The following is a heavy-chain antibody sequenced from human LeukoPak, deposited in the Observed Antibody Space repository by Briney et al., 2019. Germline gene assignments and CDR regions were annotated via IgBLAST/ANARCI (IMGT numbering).Heavy chain of an antibody. Sequence: ASVKVSCKASGYSFTNYGINWVRQAPGQGLEWMGWINAYNGNTNYAQNYQGRVTMTTDTSARTAYMELRSLRSDDTAVYYCARDGYFDYWGQGTPVTVSS. CDR3: ARDGYFDY. V-gene: IGHV1-18*01. CDR2: INAYNGNT. CDR1: GYSFTNYG. J-gene: IGHJ4*02.